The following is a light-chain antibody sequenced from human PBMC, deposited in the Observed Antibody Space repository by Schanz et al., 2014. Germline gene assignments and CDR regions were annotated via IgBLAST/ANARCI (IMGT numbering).Light chain of an antibody. CDR1: SSDVGRYNY. Sequence: QSALTQPRSVSGSLGQSVTISCTGTSSDVGRYNYVSWYQQHPGKAPKLMIYEVSKRPSGVPDRFSGSKSGNTASLTVSGLQAEDEADYYCSSYAGTNNFGVFGGGTKLTVL. CDR3: SSYAGTNNFGV. V-gene: IGLV2-8*01. CDR2: EVS. J-gene: IGLJ3*02.